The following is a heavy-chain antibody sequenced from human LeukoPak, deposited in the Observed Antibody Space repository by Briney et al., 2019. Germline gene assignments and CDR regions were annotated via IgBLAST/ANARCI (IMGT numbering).Heavy chain of an antibody. CDR1: GVSVTSFF. V-gene: IGHV4-59*02. CDR3: ARDRSSGWYLDY. CDR2: IYYTGST. D-gene: IGHD6-19*01. J-gene: IGHJ4*02. Sequence: PSETLSLTCTVSGVSVTSFFWTWIRQSPGKGLEWIGYIYYTGSTNYNPTLESRITISIDTSKNQFSLNLSSVTTTDTAIYYCARDRSSGWYLDYWGQGSLVTVSS.